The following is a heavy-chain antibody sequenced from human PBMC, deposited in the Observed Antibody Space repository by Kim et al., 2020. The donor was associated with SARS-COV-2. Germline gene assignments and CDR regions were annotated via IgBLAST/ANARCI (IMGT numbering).Heavy chain of an antibody. CDR3: VGGGGWNT. V-gene: IGHV6-1*01. Sequence: SQTLSLTCAISGDSVSSNSAAWNWIRQSPSRGLEWLGRTYYRSKWYNEYALSVKSRITINPDTSKNQFSLQLKSVTPEDTAVDYCVGGGGWNTWGQGTLVTVSS. CDR2: TYYRSKWYN. CDR1: GDSVSSNSAA. J-gene: IGHJ5*02. D-gene: IGHD6-19*01.